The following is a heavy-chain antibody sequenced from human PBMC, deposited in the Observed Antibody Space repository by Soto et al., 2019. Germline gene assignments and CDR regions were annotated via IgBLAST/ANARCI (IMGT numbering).Heavy chain of an antibody. D-gene: IGHD1-1*01. CDR3: AKDLSTVRRRNEFDY. Sequence: HHGGSPRISCAASGFPFCSYAMSWVRQAPGKGLEWVSAISGSGGSTYYADSVKGRFTISRDNSKNTLYLQMNSLRAEDTAVYYCAKDLSTVRRRNEFDYWGQGTLVTVSS. CDR2: ISGSGGST. J-gene: IGHJ4*02. V-gene: IGHV3-23*01. CDR1: GFPFCSYA.